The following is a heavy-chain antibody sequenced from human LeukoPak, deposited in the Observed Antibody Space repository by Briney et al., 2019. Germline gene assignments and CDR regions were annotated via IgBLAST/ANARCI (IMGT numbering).Heavy chain of an antibody. Sequence: SETLSLTCTVSGGSISSGDYFWSWIRQPPGKGLEWIGYIYYSGSTYYNPSLKSRVTISVDTSKNQFSLKLSSVTAADTAVYYCARVVAGTADYWGQGTLVTVSS. CDR3: ARVVAGTADY. D-gene: IGHD6-19*01. CDR1: GGSISSGDYF. CDR2: IYYSGST. J-gene: IGHJ4*02. V-gene: IGHV4-30-4*01.